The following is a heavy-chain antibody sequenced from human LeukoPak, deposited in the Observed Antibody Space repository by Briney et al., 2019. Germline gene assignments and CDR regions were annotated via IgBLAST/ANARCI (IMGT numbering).Heavy chain of an antibody. Sequence: GGSLRLSCADSGFSFSRYWMSWVRQAPGKRLEWVANIKEDGSEKYYVDSVKGRFTISRDNAKDSLYLQMNSLRAEDTAMYYCARDGPGGYLDYWGQGTLVTVSS. CDR3: ARDGPGGYLDY. V-gene: IGHV3-7*01. D-gene: IGHD3-16*01. CDR2: IKEDGSEK. CDR1: GFSFSRYW. J-gene: IGHJ4*02.